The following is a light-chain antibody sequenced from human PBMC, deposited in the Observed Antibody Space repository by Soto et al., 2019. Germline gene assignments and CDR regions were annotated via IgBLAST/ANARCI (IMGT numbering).Light chain of an antibody. CDR1: QSVNSN. CDR2: SAS. J-gene: IGKJ4*01. Sequence: EVLVTQSPATLSVSPGERATLSCRASQSVNSNLAWYQQKPGQAPRLLIYSASTRATGIPARFSGSGSGTEFTLTISSLQSEDFAVYYCQQFNNWPLTFGGGTKVDIK. V-gene: IGKV3-15*01. CDR3: QQFNNWPLT.